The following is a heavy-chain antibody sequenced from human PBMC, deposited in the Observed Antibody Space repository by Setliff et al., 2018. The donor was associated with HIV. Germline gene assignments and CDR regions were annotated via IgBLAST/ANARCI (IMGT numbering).Heavy chain of an antibody. CDR3: ARAPQITIFGISIAPPGGLDL. CDR2: ITPRTGST. D-gene: IGHD3-3*01. V-gene: IGHV1-46*01. Sequence: ASVKVSCKASGYTFTSYYIHWVRQAPGQGLEWMGVITPRTGSTTYAQKFQGRVTMTRDTSTSTVYMQMHSLRADDTAVYYCARAPQITIFGISIAPPGGLDLWGRGTTVTVSS. J-gene: IGHJ6*02. CDR1: GYTFTSYY.